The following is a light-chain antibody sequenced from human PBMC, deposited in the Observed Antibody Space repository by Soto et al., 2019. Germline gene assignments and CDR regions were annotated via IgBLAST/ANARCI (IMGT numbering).Light chain of an antibody. CDR3: CSYAGSSTPRYG. CDR1: SSDVGSYNL. CDR2: EGS. V-gene: IGLV2-23*01. Sequence: QSVLTQPASVSGSPGQSITISCTGTSSDVGSYNLVSWYQQHPGKAPKLMIYEGSKRPSGVSNRFSGSKSGNTASLTISGLQAEDEADYYCCSYAGSSTPRYGFGTGTKVTVL. J-gene: IGLJ1*01.